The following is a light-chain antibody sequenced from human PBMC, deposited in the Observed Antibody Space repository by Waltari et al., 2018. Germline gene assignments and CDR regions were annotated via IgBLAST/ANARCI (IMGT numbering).Light chain of an antibody. CDR1: QSVLYSSNNKNY. J-gene: IGKJ4*01. Sequence: DIVMTQSPDSLAVSLGERATINCKSSQSVLYSSNNKNYLAWYQQKPGQPPKLLIYWASTRESGVPDRFSGSGSGTYFTLTISSLQAEDVAVYYCQQYYSTPFTFGGGTKVEIK. V-gene: IGKV4-1*01. CDR3: QQYYSTPFT. CDR2: WAS.